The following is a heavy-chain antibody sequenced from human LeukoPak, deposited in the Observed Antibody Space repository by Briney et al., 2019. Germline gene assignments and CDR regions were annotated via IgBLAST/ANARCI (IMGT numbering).Heavy chain of an antibody. CDR1: GFTFSRYW. Sequence: GGSLRLSCAASGFTFSRYWMSWVRQAPGKGLEWVANIKEDGSRNHYVDSVKGRFTISRDNAKNSLYLQMSSLRVEDTAVYYCARQLSGWYDADPHWGQGTLVTVSS. CDR2: IKEDGSRN. J-gene: IGHJ4*02. V-gene: IGHV3-7*05. D-gene: IGHD6-19*01. CDR3: ARQLSGWYDADPH.